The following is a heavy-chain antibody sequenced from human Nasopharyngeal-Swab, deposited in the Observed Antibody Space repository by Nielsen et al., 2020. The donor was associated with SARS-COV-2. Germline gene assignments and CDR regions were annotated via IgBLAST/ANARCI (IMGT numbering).Heavy chain of an antibody. CDR1: GFIFSNHW. Sequence: GESLKISCAASGFIFSNHWIHWVRQAPGKGLVWVSRINSNGVVTGYADSVKGRFTVSRDNAKNTLYLQMSNVTVEDTGVYYCAGEYGSGYSSNFDSWGQGTLVTVSS. CDR2: INSNGVVT. D-gene: IGHD3-3*01. V-gene: IGHV3-74*01. CDR3: AGEYGSGYSSNFDS. J-gene: IGHJ4*02.